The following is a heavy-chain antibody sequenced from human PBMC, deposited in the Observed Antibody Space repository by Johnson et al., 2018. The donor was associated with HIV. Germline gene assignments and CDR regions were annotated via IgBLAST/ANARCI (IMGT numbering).Heavy chain of an antibody. CDR3: AKPSAAAGTFAFDI. Sequence: VQLVESGGGVVQPGTSLRLSCAASGFTFSSYDMHWVRQAPGKGLEWVSAISGSGGSTYYADSVKGRFTISRDNSKNTLYLQMNSLRAEDTAVYYCAKPSAAAGTFAFDIWGQGTMVTVSS. CDR2: ISGSGGST. CDR1: GFTFSSYD. V-gene: IGHV3-23*04. J-gene: IGHJ3*02. D-gene: IGHD6-13*01.